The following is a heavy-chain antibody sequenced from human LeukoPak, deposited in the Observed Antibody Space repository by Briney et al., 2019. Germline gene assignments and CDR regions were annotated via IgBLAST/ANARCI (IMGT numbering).Heavy chain of an antibody. Sequence: GGSLRPSCAASGFTFSSYWMHWVRQAPGMGLVWVSRFNSDGGTTNYADSVKGRFTISRDNAKSTLYLQMNSLRAEDTAVYYCARAVAGTRNALDIWGQGTMVTVSS. CDR3: ARAVAGTRNALDI. CDR2: FNSDGGTT. V-gene: IGHV3-74*01. J-gene: IGHJ3*02. D-gene: IGHD6-19*01. CDR1: GFTFSSYW.